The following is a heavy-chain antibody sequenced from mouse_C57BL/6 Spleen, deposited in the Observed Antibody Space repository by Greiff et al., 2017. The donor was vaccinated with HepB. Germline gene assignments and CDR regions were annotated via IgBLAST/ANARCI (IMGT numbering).Heavy chain of an antibody. Sequence: EVMLVESGGGLVKPGGSLKLSCAASGFTFSSYAMSWVRQTPEKRLEWVATISDGGSYTYYPDNVKGRFTISRDNAKNNLYLQMSHLKSEDTAMYYCAREGLRRNYFDYWGQGTTLTVSS. J-gene: IGHJ2*01. CDR2: ISDGGSYT. V-gene: IGHV5-4*01. CDR1: GFTFSSYA. CDR3: AREGLRRNYFDY. D-gene: IGHD2-2*01.